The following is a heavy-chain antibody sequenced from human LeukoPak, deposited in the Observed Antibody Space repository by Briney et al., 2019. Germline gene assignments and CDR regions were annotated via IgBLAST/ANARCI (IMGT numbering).Heavy chain of an antibody. CDR2: ISESGNII. D-gene: IGHD4-17*01. Sequence: PGGSLRLSCAASGFTFSDEYVNWIRQAPGKGLEWVSYISESGNIIYYADSVKGRFTISRDNARNSLYLQMNSLRAEDTAVYYCARDPFMTTGWGIDYWGQGTLVTVSS. CDR1: GFTFSDEY. CDR3: ARDPFMTTGWGIDY. J-gene: IGHJ4*02. V-gene: IGHV3-11*01.